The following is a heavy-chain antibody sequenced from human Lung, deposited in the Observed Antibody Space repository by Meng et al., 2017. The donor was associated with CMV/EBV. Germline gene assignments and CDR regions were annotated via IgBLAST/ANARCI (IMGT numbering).Heavy chain of an antibody. D-gene: IGHD2-15*01. CDR1: GGSISSGDYY. V-gene: IGHV4-30-4*01. J-gene: IGHJ4*02. Sequence: QVELQEAGPGLVKPSQTLSLTCTVSGGSISSGDYYWSWIRQPPGKGLEWIGYIYYTGSTYYNPSLKSRVIMSVDTSKNQFSLKLNSVTAADTAVYYCARVGGCSGGGCYHRLFDYWGQGTLVTVSS. CDR2: IYYTGST. CDR3: ARVGGCSGGGCYHRLFDY.